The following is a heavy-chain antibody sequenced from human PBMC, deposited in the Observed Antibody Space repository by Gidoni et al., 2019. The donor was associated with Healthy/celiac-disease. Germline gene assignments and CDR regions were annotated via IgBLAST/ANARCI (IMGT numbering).Heavy chain of an antibody. J-gene: IGHJ3*02. D-gene: IGHD1-7*01. CDR3: ARDRELFITGTHRGGAFDI. CDR1: GLGVVDYG. CDR2: INWNGCST. V-gene: IGHV3-20*04. Sequence: EVQLVESGGGVVRPGGSLRLSCVASGLGVVDYGLSLVREARGKGQEWVLCINWNGCSTVYADSVKGRFTISRDNAKNSLYLQMNSLRAEDTALYYCARDRELFITGTHRGGAFDIWGQGTMVTVSS.